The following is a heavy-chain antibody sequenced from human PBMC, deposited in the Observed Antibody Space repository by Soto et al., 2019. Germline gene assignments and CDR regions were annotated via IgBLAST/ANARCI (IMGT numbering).Heavy chain of an antibody. Sequence: VQLVESGGGVVQPGRSLRLSCAASGFTFSSYAMHWVRQAPGKGLEWVAVISYDGSNKYYADSVKGRFTISRDNSKNTLYLQMNSLRAEDTAVYYCVKDYDFWNGDYYYYGMDVWGQGTTVTVSS. CDR1: GFTFSSYA. CDR3: VKDYDFWNGDYYYYGMDV. D-gene: IGHD3-3*01. J-gene: IGHJ6*02. CDR2: ISYDGSNK. V-gene: IGHV3-30-3*02.